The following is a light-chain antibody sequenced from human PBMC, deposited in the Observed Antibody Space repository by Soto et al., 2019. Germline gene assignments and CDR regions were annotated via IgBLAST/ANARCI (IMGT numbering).Light chain of an antibody. V-gene: IGKV3-15*01. CDR3: HQYNHWPPGT. CDR2: DAS. Sequence: ETVLTQSPATLSVSPGERTTLSCRASQTISRSLAWYQQKPGQAPRLLIYDASTSATVIPARFRGSGSGTEFTLNISSLQSEDFALYYCHQYNHWPPGTFGQGTKVEIK. J-gene: IGKJ2*01. CDR1: QTISRS.